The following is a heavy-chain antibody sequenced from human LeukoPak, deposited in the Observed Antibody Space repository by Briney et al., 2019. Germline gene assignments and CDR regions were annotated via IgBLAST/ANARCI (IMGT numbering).Heavy chain of an antibody. CDR1: GDSISSSSYY. CDR2: IYYTGST. Sequence: SETLSLTCSVSGDSISSSSYYWGWIRQPPGKGLEWIGSIYYTGSTYYKPSLKSRVTISVDTSKNQFSLKLNSVSAADTAVYYCARHQRAFDYWGQGTLVTVSS. J-gene: IGHJ4*02. CDR3: ARHQRAFDY. V-gene: IGHV4-39*01.